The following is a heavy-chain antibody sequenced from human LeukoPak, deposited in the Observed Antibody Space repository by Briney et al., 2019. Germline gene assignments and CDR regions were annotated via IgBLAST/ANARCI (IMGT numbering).Heavy chain of an antibody. Sequence: GGSLRLSCAASGFAFSSYAMSWVRQAPGKGLEWVSGISGSGGSTYYADSVKGRFTISRDKSKNTLFLQMNSLRAEDTAVYYCAKEGRGYSYGPLDYWGQGTLVTVSS. J-gene: IGHJ4*02. V-gene: IGHV3-23*01. CDR2: ISGSGGST. D-gene: IGHD5-18*01. CDR1: GFAFSSYA. CDR3: AKEGRGYSYGPLDY.